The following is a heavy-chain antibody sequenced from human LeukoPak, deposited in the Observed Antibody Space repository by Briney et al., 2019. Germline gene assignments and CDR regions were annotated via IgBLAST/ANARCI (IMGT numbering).Heavy chain of an antibody. V-gene: IGHV4-59*01. CDR2: IYYSGST. D-gene: IGHD3-9*01. CDR3: ARDRGILTD. J-gene: IGHJ4*02. Sequence: SETLSLTCTVSGGSISSYYWSWIRQPPGKGLEWIGYIYYSGSTNHNPSLKSRVTISVDTSKNQFSLKLSSVTAADTAVYYCARDRGILTDWGQGTLVTVSS. CDR1: GGSISSYY.